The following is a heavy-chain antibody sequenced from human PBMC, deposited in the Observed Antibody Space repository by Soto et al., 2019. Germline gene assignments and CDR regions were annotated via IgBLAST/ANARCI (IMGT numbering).Heavy chain of an antibody. CDR1: GYTFSCNW. CDR2: IDPGDSET. D-gene: IGHD3-16*01. CDR3: SRLLDSWGEPHYFDS. V-gene: IGHV5-51*01. J-gene: IGHJ4*02. Sequence: PGASLKISCQTSGYTFSCNWIGWVRQMPGKGLEWMGIIDPGDSETRYSPSFQGQVTISADRSFSTAYLQWTSLQSSDTAMYYWSRLLDSWGEPHYFDSWGQGTMVTVSS.